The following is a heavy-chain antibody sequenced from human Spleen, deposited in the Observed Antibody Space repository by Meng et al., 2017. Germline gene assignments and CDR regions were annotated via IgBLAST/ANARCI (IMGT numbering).Heavy chain of an antibody. D-gene: IGHD6-19*01. J-gene: IGHJ2*01. CDR1: GGSFSGYY. Sequence: HVHLTRWGAGLFKPSETLSLTCAVYGGSFSGYYWSWIRQPPGKGLEWIGEINHSGSTNYNPSLESRATISVDTSQNNLSLKLSSVTAADSAVYYCARAIAVAGTEKGKTPEPWYFDLWGRGTLVTASS. V-gene: IGHV4-34*01. CDR3: ARAIAVAGTEKGKTPEPWYFDL. CDR2: INHSGST.